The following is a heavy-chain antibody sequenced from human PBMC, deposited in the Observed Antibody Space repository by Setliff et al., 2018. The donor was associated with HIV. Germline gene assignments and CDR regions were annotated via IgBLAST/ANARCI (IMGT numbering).Heavy chain of an antibody. CDR2: ISSYNDNT. V-gene: IGHV1-18*01. CDR3: ARDDVGYCSGGSCYHLFDTFDI. J-gene: IGHJ3*02. Sequence: ASVKVSCKASGYSFTNYGISRVRQAPGQGLEWMGWISSYNDNTNYALNLQGRVTMTTDTSTSTAYMELRSLRSDDTAVYYCARDDVGYCSGGSCYHLFDTFDIWGQETVVTVSS. CDR1: GYSFTNYG. D-gene: IGHD2-15*01.